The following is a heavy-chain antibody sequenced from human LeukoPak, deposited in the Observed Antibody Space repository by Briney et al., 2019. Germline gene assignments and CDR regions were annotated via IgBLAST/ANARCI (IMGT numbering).Heavy chain of an antibody. Sequence: GGSLRLSCAASGFTFSSYAMHWVRQAPGKGLEWVAVISYDGSNKYYADSVKGRFTISRDNSKNTLYLQMNSLRAEDTAVYYCAKAAYDYVWGNYRPTDYWGQGTLVTVSS. CDR3: AKAAYDYVWGNYRPTDY. D-gene: IGHD3-16*02. J-gene: IGHJ4*02. V-gene: IGHV3-30*04. CDR1: GFTFSSYA. CDR2: ISYDGSNK.